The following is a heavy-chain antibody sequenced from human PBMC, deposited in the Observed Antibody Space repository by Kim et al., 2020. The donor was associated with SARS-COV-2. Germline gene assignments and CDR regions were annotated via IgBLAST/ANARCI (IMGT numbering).Heavy chain of an antibody. J-gene: IGHJ4*02. CDR1: GFTFGDYA. CDR3: TRDPHYDILTGYSYYFDY. Sequence: GGSLRLSCTASGFTFGDYAMSWFRQAPGKGLEWVGFIRSKPYGGTTEYAASVRGRFTISRDDSKSIAYLQMNILKTEDTAVYYCTRDPHYDILTGYSYYFDYWGQGTLVTVSS. D-gene: IGHD3-9*01. CDR2: IRSKPYGGTT. V-gene: IGHV3-49*03.